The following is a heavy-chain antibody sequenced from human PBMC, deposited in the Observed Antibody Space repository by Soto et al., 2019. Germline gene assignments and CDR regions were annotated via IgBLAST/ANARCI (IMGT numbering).Heavy chain of an antibody. CDR2: IWYDGSNK. CDR3: ARVDEYSSSSKLGYYYYYMDV. Sequence: GGSLRLSCAASGFTFSSYGMHWVRQAPGKGLEWVAVIWYDGSNKYYADSVKGRFTISRDNSKNTLYLQMNSLRAEDTAVYYCARVDEYSSSSKLGYYYYYMDVWGKGTTVTVSS. J-gene: IGHJ6*03. V-gene: IGHV3-33*01. D-gene: IGHD6-6*01. CDR1: GFTFSSYG.